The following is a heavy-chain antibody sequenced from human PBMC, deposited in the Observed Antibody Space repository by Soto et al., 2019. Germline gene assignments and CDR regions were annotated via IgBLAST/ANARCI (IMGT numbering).Heavy chain of an antibody. D-gene: IGHD3-10*01. CDR2: ISHDGTTK. Sequence: QPGGSLRLSCAASGFTFSLYGIHWVRRAPGKGPEWLEVISHDGTTKYYADSVKGRFTVSRDNSENTVYLQMNSLRAEDTAVYYYAKNIRGVKKVPQCYYGMDIWGLGTTFTVSS. CDR1: GFTFSLYG. CDR3: AKNIRGVKKVPQCYYGMDI. V-gene: IGHV3-30*18. J-gene: IGHJ6*02.